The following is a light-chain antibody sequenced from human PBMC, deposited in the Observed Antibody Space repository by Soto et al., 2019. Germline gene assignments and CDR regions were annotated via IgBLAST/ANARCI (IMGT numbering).Light chain of an antibody. Sequence: QTALTQPRSVPGSPGQSVAISCTGTSSDVGNSNGVSWYHQPPGTAPKLIIYDVNNRPSGVPDRFSGSKSGNTASLTISGLQAEDEGDYYCSSYTSSSTYVFGTGTKVTVL. CDR2: DVN. CDR1: SSDVGNSNG. J-gene: IGLJ1*01. V-gene: IGLV2-18*02. CDR3: SSYTSSSTYV.